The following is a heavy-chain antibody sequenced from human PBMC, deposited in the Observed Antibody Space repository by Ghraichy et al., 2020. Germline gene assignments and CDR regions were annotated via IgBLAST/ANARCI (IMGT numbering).Heavy chain of an antibody. V-gene: IGHV1-46*01. D-gene: IGHD1-20*01. CDR2: INPSGGST. Sequence: ASVKVSCKASGYTFTSYYMHWVRQAPGQGLEWMGIINPSGGSTSYAQKFQGRVTMTRDTSTSTVYMELSSLRSEDTAVYYCARVSNWNDEGGVYFDYWGQGTLVTVSS. CDR3: ARVSNWNDEGGVYFDY. CDR1: GYTFTSYY. J-gene: IGHJ4*02.